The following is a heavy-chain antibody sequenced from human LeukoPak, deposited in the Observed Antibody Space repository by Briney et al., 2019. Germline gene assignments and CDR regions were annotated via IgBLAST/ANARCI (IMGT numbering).Heavy chain of an antibody. J-gene: IGHJ4*02. V-gene: IGHV3-23*01. Sequence: GRSLRLSCAASEFTFNTYAMSWVRQAPGKGLEWVSIISGGGGNTYYAESVKGRFTISRDNSKSTLYLQMNSLRTGDTAVYYCARGAAGSYYKPFDYWGQGTLVTVSS. CDR1: EFTFNTYA. CDR3: ARGAAGSYYKPFDY. CDR2: ISGGGGNT. D-gene: IGHD3-10*01.